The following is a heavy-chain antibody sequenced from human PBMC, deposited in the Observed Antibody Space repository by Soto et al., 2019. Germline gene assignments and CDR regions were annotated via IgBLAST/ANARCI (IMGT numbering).Heavy chain of an antibody. J-gene: IGHJ4*02. CDR3: AKDEARDDMLGGFDY. Sequence: PGGSLRLSCAASGFTFSSYAMSWVRQAPGKGLEWVSAISGSGGSTYYADSVKGRFTISRDNSKNTLYLQMNSLRAEDTAVYYCAKDEARDDMLGGFDYWGQGTLVTVSS. D-gene: IGHD2-8*01. CDR1: GFTFSSYA. CDR2: ISGSGGST. V-gene: IGHV3-23*01.